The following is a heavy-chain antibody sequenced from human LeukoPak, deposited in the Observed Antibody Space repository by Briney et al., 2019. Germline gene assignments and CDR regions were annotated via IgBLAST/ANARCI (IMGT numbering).Heavy chain of an antibody. D-gene: IGHD3-22*01. CDR2: ISAYNGNT. J-gene: IGHJ4*02. CDR1: GNTFTSYG. CDR3: ARGTYYYDSSGYYYFDY. V-gene: IGHV1-18*01. Sequence: ASVKVSCKASGNTFTSYGISWVRQAPGQGLEWMGWISAYNGNTNYAQKLQGRVTMTTDTSTSTAYMELRSLRSDDTAVYYCARGTYYYDSSGYYYFDYWGQGTLVTVSS.